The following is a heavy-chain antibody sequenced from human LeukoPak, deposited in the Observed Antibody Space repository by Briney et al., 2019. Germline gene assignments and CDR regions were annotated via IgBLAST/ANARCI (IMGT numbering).Heavy chain of an antibody. V-gene: IGHV1-69*04. J-gene: IGHJ6*02. CDR2: VVPASEIS. CDR3: ARVGYTRGPLPYGMDV. Sequence: SVKVSCKASGGPFHTYAISWVRQAPGQGLEWMGRVVPASEISTYAQKFLGRVTITADYSASTVYMELSGLRSDDTATYYCARVGYTRGPLPYGMDVWGQGTTVTV. CDR1: GGPFHTYA. D-gene: IGHD3-16*02.